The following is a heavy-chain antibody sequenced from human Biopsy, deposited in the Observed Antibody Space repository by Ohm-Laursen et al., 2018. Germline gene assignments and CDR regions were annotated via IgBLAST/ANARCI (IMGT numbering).Heavy chain of an antibody. CDR1: GFTVSTTY. CDR2: IYLGGNT. J-gene: IGHJ4*02. V-gene: IGHV3-53*01. CDR3: VRGRAY. Sequence: SLRLSCTASGFTVSTTYVSWVRQAPGKGLEWVSIIYLGGNTYYTDSVKGRFTISRDNSKNALYLQMNSLRPADTAKYYCVRGRAYWGQGTLVTVSS.